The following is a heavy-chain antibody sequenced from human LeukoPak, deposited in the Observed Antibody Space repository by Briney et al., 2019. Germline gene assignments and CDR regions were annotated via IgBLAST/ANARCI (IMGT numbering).Heavy chain of an antibody. CDR1: GGSISSSSYS. V-gene: IGHV4-39*01. J-gene: IGHJ4*02. Sequence: PSETLSLTCTVSGGSISSSSYSWGWIRQPPGKGLEWIGSIYYSGTTYYNPSLKSRVTISVDTSKIQFSLKLSSVAATDTAVYFCARLRFDFWSGYTTPYFDYWGQGTLVTVSS. D-gene: IGHD3-3*01. CDR3: ARLRFDFWSGYTTPYFDY. CDR2: IYYSGTT.